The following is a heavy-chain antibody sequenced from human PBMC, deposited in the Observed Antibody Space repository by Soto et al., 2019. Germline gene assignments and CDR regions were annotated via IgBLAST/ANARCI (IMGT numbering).Heavy chain of an antibody. J-gene: IGHJ6*02. D-gene: IGHD2-21*02. CDR2: IIPIFGTA. Sequence: SVKVSCKASGGTFSSYAISWVRQAPGQGLEWMGGIIPIFGTANYAQKFQGRVTITADESTSTAYMELSSLRSEDTAVYYCARGHIVVVSASRHDYCYGMAVWGQGTTVPVSS. CDR1: GGTFSSYA. V-gene: IGHV1-69*13. CDR3: ARGHIVVVSASRHDYCYGMAV.